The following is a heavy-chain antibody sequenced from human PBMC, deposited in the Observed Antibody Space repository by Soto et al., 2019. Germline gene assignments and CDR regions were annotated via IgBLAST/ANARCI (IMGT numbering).Heavy chain of an antibody. D-gene: IGHD3-10*01. CDR1: GFTFSSYS. CDR3: ASGSGSGRWGGDYFDY. Sequence: GGSLRLSCAASGFTFSSYSMNWVRQAPGKGLEWVSYISSSSSTIYYADSVKGRFTISRDNAKNSLYLQMNSLRAEDTAVYYCASGSGSGRWGGDYFDYWGQGTLVTVSS. V-gene: IGHV3-48*01. J-gene: IGHJ4*02. CDR2: ISSSSSTI.